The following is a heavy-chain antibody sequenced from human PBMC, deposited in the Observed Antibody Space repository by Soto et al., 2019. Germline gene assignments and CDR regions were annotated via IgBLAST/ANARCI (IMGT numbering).Heavy chain of an antibody. J-gene: IGHJ4*02. CDR1: GGSISGYY. V-gene: IGHV4-59*12. CDR2: IYYTGST. CDR3: ARGRAYGDYNIDY. Sequence: PSETLSLTCTVSGGSISGYYWSWIRQPPGKRLEWIGYIYYTGSTNYNPSLRSRVTISIDTSKNQFSLQLSSVTAADTAVYYCARGRAYGDYNIDYWGQGTLVTVSS. D-gene: IGHD4-17*01.